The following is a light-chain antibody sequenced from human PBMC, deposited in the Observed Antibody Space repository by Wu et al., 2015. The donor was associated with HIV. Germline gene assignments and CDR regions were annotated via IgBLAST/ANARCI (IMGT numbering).Light chain of an antibody. V-gene: IGKV3-20*01. CDR3: QQYGNSPWT. CDR2: GAS. CDR1: QSVNNNY. J-gene: IGKJ1*01. Sequence: ELVLTQSPGTLSLSPGDRATLSCRASQSVNNNYVAWYQQKPGQAPRLLIYGASSRATGIPDRFSGSGSGTDFTLVISRLEPEDFAVYCCQQYGNSPWTFGQGTKVEIK.